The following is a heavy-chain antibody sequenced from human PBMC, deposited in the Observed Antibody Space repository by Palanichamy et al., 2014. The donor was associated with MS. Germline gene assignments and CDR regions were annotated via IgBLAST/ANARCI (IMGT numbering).Heavy chain of an antibody. D-gene: IGHD2-15*01. J-gene: IGHJ4*02. CDR2: INHSGST. CDR1: GGSFSGYY. Sequence: QVQLQQWGAGLLKPSETLSLTCAVYGGSFSGYYWSWIRQPPGKGLEWIEEINHSGSTNYNPSLKSRVTISVDTSKNQFSLKLSSVTAADTAVYYCARVRLLSIVVVVAATAYFDYWGQGTLVTVSS. CDR3: ARVRLLSIVVVVAATAYFDY. V-gene: IGHV4-34*01.